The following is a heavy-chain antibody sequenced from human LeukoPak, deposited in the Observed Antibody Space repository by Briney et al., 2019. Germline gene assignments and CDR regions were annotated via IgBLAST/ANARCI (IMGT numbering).Heavy chain of an antibody. V-gene: IGHV3-23*01. Sequence: PGGSLRLSCAASGFTFNTYGMSWVRQAPGKGLEWVSGISGSGGATYYADSVKGRFTISRDNSKNTLYLQLNSLRAEDTAVYYCAKYRDGYNSPVSWGQGTLVTVSS. J-gene: IGHJ5*02. CDR3: AKYRDGYNSPVS. CDR2: ISGSGGAT. D-gene: IGHD5-24*01. CDR1: GFTFNTYG.